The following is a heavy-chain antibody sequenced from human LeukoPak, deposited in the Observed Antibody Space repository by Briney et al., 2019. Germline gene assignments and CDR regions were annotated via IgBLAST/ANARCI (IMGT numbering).Heavy chain of an antibody. CDR2: IYYSGST. Sequence: SSETLSLTCTVSGGSISSYYWSWIRQPPGKGLEWIGYIYYSGSTNYNPSLKSRVTISVDTSKDQFSLKLSSVTAADTAVYYCARVGGYSSSWYNAFDIWGQGTMVTVSS. CDR1: GGSISSYY. J-gene: IGHJ3*02. CDR3: ARVGGYSSSWYNAFDI. D-gene: IGHD6-13*01. V-gene: IGHV4-59*01.